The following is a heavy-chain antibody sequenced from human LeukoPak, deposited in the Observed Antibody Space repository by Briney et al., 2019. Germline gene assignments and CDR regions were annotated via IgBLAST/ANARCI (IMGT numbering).Heavy chain of an antibody. CDR3: ATTLTNYCSSTSCYADH. J-gene: IGHJ4*01. V-gene: IGHV5-51*01. Sequence: GESLKISCKVAEYTFTNCWIGWVRQMPGKGLEWVGIIYLRDSDARYRPSFQDQVTISADKSTRTAYLQWSSLKASDSAMYYCATTLTNYCSSTSCYADHWGQGTLVTVSS. CDR2: IYLRDSDA. CDR1: EYTFTNCW. D-gene: IGHD2-2*01.